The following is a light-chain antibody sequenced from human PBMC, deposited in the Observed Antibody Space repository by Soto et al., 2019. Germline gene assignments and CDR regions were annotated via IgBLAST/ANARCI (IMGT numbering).Light chain of an antibody. CDR2: DAS. Sequence: EIVLTQSPATLSLSPGERATLSCRASQSVSSYLAWYQQKPGQAPRLLIYDASNRATGIPARFSGSGSGTDFTLTISSLEPEDFAIYFCQQRGNWWTFGQGTKVDNK. CDR3: QQRGNWWT. V-gene: IGKV3-11*01. CDR1: QSVSSY. J-gene: IGKJ1*01.